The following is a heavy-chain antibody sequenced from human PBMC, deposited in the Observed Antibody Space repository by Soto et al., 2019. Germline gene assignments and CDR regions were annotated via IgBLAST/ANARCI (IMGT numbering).Heavy chain of an antibody. V-gene: IGHV4-34*01. CDR3: ARRAAGGYSYGGRNGGFDY. J-gene: IGHJ4*02. CDR2: INHSGST. CDR1: GGSFSGYY. Sequence: PSETLSLTCAVYGGSFSGYYWSWIRQPPGKGLEWIGEINHSGSTNYNPSLKSRVTISVDTSKNPFSLKLSSVTAADTAVYYCARRAAGGYSYGGRNGGFDYWGQGTLVTVSS. D-gene: IGHD5-18*01.